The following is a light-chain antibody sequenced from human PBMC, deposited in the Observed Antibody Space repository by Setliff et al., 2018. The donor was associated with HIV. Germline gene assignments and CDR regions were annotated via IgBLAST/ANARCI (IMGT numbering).Light chain of an antibody. CDR3: QLYYGGAYV. V-gene: IGLV7-43*01. J-gene: IGLJ1*01. CDR1: TGAVTSGYS. CDR2: GTT. Sequence: QAVVTQEPSLTVSPGGTVTLTCASSTGAVTSGYSPNWFQQKPGQAPRALIYGTTNRHSWTPARFSGSLLGGKAALTLSGVQPEDEAEYYCQLYYGGAYVFGTGTRSPS.